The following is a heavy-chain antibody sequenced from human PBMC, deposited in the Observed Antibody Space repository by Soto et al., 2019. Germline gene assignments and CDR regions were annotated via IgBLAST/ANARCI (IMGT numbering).Heavy chain of an antibody. J-gene: IGHJ4*02. V-gene: IGHV4-59*01. CDR2: IYYSGST. Sequence: QVQLQESGPGLVKPSETLSLTCVVSGGSLSSYYWSWIRQPPGKGLEWIGYIYYSGSTNYNPSLKSRVTISVDTSKNQFSLKLSSVAAAETAVYYCASTWGSTNDYWGRGTLVTVSS. CDR3: ASTWGSTNDY. CDR1: GGSLSSYY. D-gene: IGHD3-16*01.